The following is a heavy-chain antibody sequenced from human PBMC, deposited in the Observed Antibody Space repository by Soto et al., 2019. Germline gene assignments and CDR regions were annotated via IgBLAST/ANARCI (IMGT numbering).Heavy chain of an antibody. CDR2: INAGNGNT. J-gene: IGHJ4*02. V-gene: IGHV1-3*01. Sequence: GASVKVSCKASGYTFTSYAMHWVRQAPGQRLEWMGWINAGNGNTKYSQKLQGRVTMTTDTSTSTAYMELRSLRSDDTAVYYCARDEVGATVPYCFDYWGQGTLVTVSS. CDR3: ARDEVGATVPYCFDY. CDR1: GYTFTSYA. D-gene: IGHD1-26*01.